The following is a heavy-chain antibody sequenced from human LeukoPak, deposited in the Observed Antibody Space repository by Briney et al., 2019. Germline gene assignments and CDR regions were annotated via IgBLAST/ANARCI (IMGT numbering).Heavy chain of an antibody. J-gene: IGHJ4*02. CDR1: GGTFSSYA. V-gene: IGHV1-69*05. Sequence: SVKVSCKASGGTFSSYAIGWVRQAPGQGLEWMGRIIPIFGTANYAQKFQGRVTITTDESTSTAYMELSSLRSEDTAVYYCARGRGYDPSLFDYWGQGTLVTVSS. CDR2: IIPIFGTA. CDR3: ARGRGYDPSLFDY. D-gene: IGHD5-12*01.